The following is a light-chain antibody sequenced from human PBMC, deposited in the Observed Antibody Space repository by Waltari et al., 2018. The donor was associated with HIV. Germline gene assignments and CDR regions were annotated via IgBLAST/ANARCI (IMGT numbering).Light chain of an antibody. Sequence: DIQITQFPSILSPAVGDRVTITCQASQHIATNLNWFQQKPGKAPKLLIYDVSKLETGVPSRFTGGGSGATFTFTITSLRPEDIATYYCLQYDDLPLTFGGGTKVELK. V-gene: IGKV1-33*01. CDR2: DVS. CDR1: QHIATN. CDR3: LQYDDLPLT. J-gene: IGKJ4*01.